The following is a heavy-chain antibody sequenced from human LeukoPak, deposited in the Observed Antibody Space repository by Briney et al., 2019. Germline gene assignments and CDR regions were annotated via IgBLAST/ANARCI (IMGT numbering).Heavy chain of an antibody. V-gene: IGHV3-23*01. Sequence: GGSLRLSCAASGFTFSSYAMSWVRQAPGKGLEWVSAISGSGGSTYYADSVKGRFTISRDNSKNTLYLQMNSLRAEDTAVYYCAKGTLYYYDSSGYYYLDYWGQGTLVTASS. CDR1: GFTFSSYA. J-gene: IGHJ4*02. D-gene: IGHD3-22*01. CDR3: AKGTLYYYDSSGYYYLDY. CDR2: ISGSGGST.